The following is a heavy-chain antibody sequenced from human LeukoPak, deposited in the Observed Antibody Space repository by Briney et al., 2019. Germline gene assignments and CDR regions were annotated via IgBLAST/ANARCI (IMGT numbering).Heavy chain of an antibody. V-gene: IGHV4-34*01. CDR3: ARAGDGGIFDY. CDR2: INHSGST. J-gene: IGHJ4*02. Sequence: SETLSLTCAVYGGSFSGYYWSWIRQPPGKGLEWIGEINHSGSTNYNPSLKSRVTISVDTSKNQFSLKLSSVTAADTAVYYCARAGDGGIFDYWGQGTLVTVSS. CDR1: GGSFSGYY. D-gene: IGHD4-17*01.